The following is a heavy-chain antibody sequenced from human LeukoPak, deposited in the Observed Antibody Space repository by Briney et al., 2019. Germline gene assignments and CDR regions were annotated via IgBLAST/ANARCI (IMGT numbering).Heavy chain of an antibody. CDR2: ISYDGSSQ. V-gene: IGHV3-30-3*01. CDR1: VFSFSNYA. D-gene: IGHD6-19*01. Sequence: GGSLRLSCAASVFSFSNYAMHWVRQAPGKGLEWVAVISYDGSSQYYADSVKARFIISRDTSKNALHLQMNSLTSEDTAIYYCARGARAVAFDWFDPWGQGALVTVSS. CDR3: ARGARAVAFDWFDP. J-gene: IGHJ5*02.